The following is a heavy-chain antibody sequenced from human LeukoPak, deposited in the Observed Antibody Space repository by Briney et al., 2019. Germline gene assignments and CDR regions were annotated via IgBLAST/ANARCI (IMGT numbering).Heavy chain of an antibody. CDR2: INPNSGGT. J-gene: IGHJ4*02. V-gene: IGHV1-2*02. CDR3: ARGGPSYYYGSGSGYYFDY. Sequence: ASVKVSCKASGYTFTGYYMHWVRQAPGQGLEWMGWINPNSGGTNYAQKFQGRVTMTRDTSISTAYMELSRLRSDDTAVYYCARGGPSYYYGSGSGYYFDYWGQGTLVTVSS. D-gene: IGHD3-10*01. CDR1: GYTFTGYY.